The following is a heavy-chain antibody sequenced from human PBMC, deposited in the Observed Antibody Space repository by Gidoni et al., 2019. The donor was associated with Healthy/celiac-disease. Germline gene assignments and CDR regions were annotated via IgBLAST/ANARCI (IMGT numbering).Heavy chain of an antibody. V-gene: IGHV4-34*01. CDR3: ARTAGGNSPEDLPYDAFDI. Sequence: QVQLHQWGAGLLKPSETLSLTCAVYGGSFSGYYWGWIRQPPGKGLEWIGEINHSGSTNYNPALKSRVTISVDTSKNQCSLKLSSVTAADTAVYYCARTAGGNSPEDLPYDAFDIWGQGTMVTVSS. D-gene: IGHD2-21*02. J-gene: IGHJ3*02. CDR2: INHSGST. CDR1: GGSFSGYY.